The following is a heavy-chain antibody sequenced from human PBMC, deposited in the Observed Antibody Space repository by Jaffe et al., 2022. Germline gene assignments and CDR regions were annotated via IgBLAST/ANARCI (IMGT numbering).Heavy chain of an antibody. CDR2: ISGASDNI. CDR3: VRVWGRGYFDY. D-gene: IGHD7-27*01. Sequence: EVQLVESGGHLVQPGGSLRLSCAASGFSFSDYNMQWVRQAPGKGLEWVSYISGASDNILYADFVKGRFTISRDNARNSLYLQMNSLRAEDTAVYYCVRVWGRGYFDYWGQGTLVTVSS. J-gene: IGHJ4*02. CDR1: GFSFSDYN. V-gene: IGHV3-48*01.